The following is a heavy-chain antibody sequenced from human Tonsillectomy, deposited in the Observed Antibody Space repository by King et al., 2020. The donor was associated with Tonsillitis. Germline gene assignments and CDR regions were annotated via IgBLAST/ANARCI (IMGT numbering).Heavy chain of an antibody. V-gene: IGHV3-7*01. CDR2: MRQDGGEI. CDR3: AREKVEGSSSGALFDY. J-gene: IGHJ4*02. Sequence: VQLVESGGGLVQPGGSLRLSCAASGFSFSSYWMSWVRQAPGKGPEWVANMRQDGGEIYYVDSVKGRFTISRDNARNSLFLQMNSLRAEDTAIYYCAREKVEGSSSGALFDYRGQGTLVTVSS. D-gene: IGHD1-26*01. CDR1: GFSFSSYW.